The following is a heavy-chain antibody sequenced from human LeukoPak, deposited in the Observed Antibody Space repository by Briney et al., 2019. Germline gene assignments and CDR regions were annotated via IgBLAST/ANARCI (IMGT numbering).Heavy chain of an antibody. V-gene: IGHV6-1*01. Sequence: SQTLSHTCAISGDSVCSNSAAWNWLRQSPSRGLEWLGRTYYRSKWYNDYAVSVKSRITINPDTSKNQFSLQLNSVTPEDTAVYYYARDPGGYYPINFDYWGQGTLVTVSS. J-gene: IGHJ4*02. D-gene: IGHD3-22*01. CDR2: TYYRSKWYN. CDR1: GDSVCSNSAA. CDR3: ARDPGGYYPINFDY.